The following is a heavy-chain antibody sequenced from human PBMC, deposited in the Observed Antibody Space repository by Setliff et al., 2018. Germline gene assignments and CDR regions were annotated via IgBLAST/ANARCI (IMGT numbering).Heavy chain of an antibody. V-gene: IGHV1-18*01. Sequence: ASVKVSCKTSGYTFNDYGITWVRQVPGQGLEWMGWTSSYTGKTYYAEKLQGRVTLTTDTSTSTAYLDLRSLESDDTAVYYCSRLVRFCTKTACQRLSGGEFWGQGTLVTVSS. D-gene: IGHD2-8*01. CDR2: TSSYTGKT. CDR3: SRLVRFCTKTACQRLSGGEF. CDR1: GYTFNDYG. J-gene: IGHJ4*02.